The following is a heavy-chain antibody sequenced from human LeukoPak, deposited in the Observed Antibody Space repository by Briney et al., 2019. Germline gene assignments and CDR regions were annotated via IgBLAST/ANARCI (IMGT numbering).Heavy chain of an antibody. CDR2: IYITGST. CDR1: GGSIINYY. V-gene: IGHV4-4*07. Sequence: ASETLSPTCTVSGGSIINYYWSWIRQSAGTGLEWVGRIYITGSTNYNPSLQSRLSMSVDTSKNQFSLRLTSVSAADTAVYYCARLKYYDSTGYSPGYYMDVWGKGITVTVSS. CDR3: ARLKYYDSTGYSPGYYMDV. J-gene: IGHJ6*03. D-gene: IGHD3-22*01.